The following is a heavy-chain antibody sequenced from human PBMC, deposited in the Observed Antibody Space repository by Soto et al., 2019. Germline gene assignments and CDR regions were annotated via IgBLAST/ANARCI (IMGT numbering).Heavy chain of an antibody. J-gene: IGHJ4*02. V-gene: IGHV3-23*01. D-gene: IGHD6-13*01. CDR3: AKVGQQLVRDDY. CDR2: ISGSGGST. CDR1: GFTFSSYA. Sequence: GGSLRLSCAASGFTFSSYAMSWVRQAPGKGLEWVSAISGSGGSTFYADSVKGRFTISRDNSKNTLYLQVNSLRAEDTAVYYCAKVGQQLVRDDYWGKGTLVTVSS.